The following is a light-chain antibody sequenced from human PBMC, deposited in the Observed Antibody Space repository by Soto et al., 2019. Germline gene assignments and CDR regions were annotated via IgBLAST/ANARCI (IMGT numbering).Light chain of an antibody. CDR2: GVT. CDR3: CSYAGSSTWV. V-gene: IGLV2-23*02. Sequence: QSVLTQPASVSGSPGQSITISCTGTSSDVGAYYSVSWYQHHPGKAPKLIIYGVTNRPSGVSNRFSGSKSGNTASLTISGLQAEDEADYYCCSYAGSSTWVFGGGTKLTVL. J-gene: IGLJ3*02. CDR1: SSDVGAYYS.